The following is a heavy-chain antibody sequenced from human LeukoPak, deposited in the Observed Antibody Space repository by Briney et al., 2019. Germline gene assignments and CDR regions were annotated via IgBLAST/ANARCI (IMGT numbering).Heavy chain of an antibody. V-gene: IGHV3-23*01. CDR3: AKAPRWYHPSDY. Sequence: GALRLSCAASGFTFSSYAMSWARQAPGKGLEWVSAISGSGGSTYYADSVKGRFTISRDNSKNTLYLQMNSLRAEDTAVYYCAKAPRWYHPSDYWGQGTLVTVSS. CDR2: ISGSGGST. CDR1: GFTFSSYA. J-gene: IGHJ4*02. D-gene: IGHD6-13*01.